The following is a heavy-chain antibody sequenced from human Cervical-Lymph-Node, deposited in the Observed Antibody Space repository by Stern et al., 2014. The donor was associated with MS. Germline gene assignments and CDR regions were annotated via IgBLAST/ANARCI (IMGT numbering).Heavy chain of an antibody. CDR2: IIPIFGTT. J-gene: IGHJ4*02. CDR3: ARAPPATDY. Sequence: VQLVESGAEVKKPGSSVKVSCKASGGTFSSYVISWVRQAPGQGLEWMGGIIPIFGTTNYAQKFQGRVTITADKSTSTAYMELNGRRSGDTAVFYGARAPPATDYWGQGTLVTVSS. CDR1: GGTFSSYV. V-gene: IGHV1-69*06.